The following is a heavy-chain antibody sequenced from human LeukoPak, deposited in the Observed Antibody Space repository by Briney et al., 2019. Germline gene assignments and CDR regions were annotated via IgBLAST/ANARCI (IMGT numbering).Heavy chain of an antibody. J-gene: IGHJ4*02. CDR1: GGSTNSHF. CDR2: IYNRGTT. V-gene: IGHV4-59*11. CDR3: TKATTWLAFDS. Sequence: SETLSLTCTVSGGSTNSHFWSWMRQHPGKGQEWIGNIYNRGTTNYNPSLNSRVTMSVDTSKNQLSLQLTSVTAADTAVYYCTKATTWLAFDSWGRGTLVTVSS. D-gene: IGHD6-19*01.